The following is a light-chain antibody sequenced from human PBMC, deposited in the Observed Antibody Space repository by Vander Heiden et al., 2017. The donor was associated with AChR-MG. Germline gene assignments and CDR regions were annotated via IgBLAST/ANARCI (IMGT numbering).Light chain of an antibody. CDR3: QQYGSSPRT. J-gene: IGKJ1*01. CDR2: GAS. CDR1: QSVTSNF. Sequence: EIVLTQSPGTLSLTPGERATLPCRASQSVTSNFLAWYQQKPGQAPKLLIYGASSRATDIPDRFSGSGSETDFTLTISRLEPEDFAVYYCQQYGSSPRTFGQGTKVEIK. V-gene: IGKV3-20*01.